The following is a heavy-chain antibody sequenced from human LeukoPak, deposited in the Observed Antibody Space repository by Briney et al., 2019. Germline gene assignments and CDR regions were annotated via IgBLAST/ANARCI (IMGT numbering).Heavy chain of an antibody. CDR2: IGDSGSHT. CDR1: GFAFDSFA. Sequence: PGGSLRLSCAASGFAFDSFAMSWVRQAPGQGLAWVSSIGDSGSHTYYADSMKGRFTISRDNSKNTLSLQMNSLRVEDTAIYYCAKDVRRCNGACTWGQGTLVTVSS. J-gene: IGHJ5*02. CDR3: AKDVRRCNGACT. D-gene: IGHD2-8*01. V-gene: IGHV3-23*01.